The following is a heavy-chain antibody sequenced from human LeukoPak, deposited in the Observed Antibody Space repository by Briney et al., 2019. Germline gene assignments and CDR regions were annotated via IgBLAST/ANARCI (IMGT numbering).Heavy chain of an antibody. CDR1: GFTFSSYS. CDR3: AKAVAGTDAFDI. Sequence: RPGGSLRLSCAASGFTFSSYSMNWVRQAPGKGLEWVSAISGSGGSTYYADSVKGRFTISRDNSKNTLYLQMNSLRAEDTAVYYCAKAVAGTDAFDIWGQGTMVTVSS. CDR2: ISGSGGST. J-gene: IGHJ3*02. V-gene: IGHV3-23*01. D-gene: IGHD6-19*01.